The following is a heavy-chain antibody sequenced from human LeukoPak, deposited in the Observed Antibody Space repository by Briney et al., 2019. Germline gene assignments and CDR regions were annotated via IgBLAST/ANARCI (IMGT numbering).Heavy chain of an antibody. CDR1: GYAFTSYY. D-gene: IGHD3-22*01. CDR2: INPSGGST. J-gene: IGHJ5*02. Sequence: ASVKVSCKASGYAFTSYYMHWVRQAPGQGLEWMGIINPSGGSTSYAQKFQGRVTMTRDTSISTAYMELSRLRSDDTAVYYCARDSYYYDSSGFEFDPWGQGTLVTVSS. V-gene: IGHV1-46*01. CDR3: ARDSYYYDSSGFEFDP.